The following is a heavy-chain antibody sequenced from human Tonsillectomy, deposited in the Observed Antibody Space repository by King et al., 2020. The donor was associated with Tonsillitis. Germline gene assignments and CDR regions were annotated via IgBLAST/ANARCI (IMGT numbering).Heavy chain of an antibody. CDR1: GFTFSSYN. V-gene: IGHV3-21*01. CDR2: ISSSSNYI. CDR3: ARELRFQYGMDV. Sequence: VQLVQSGGGLVKPGGSLRLSCAASGFTFSSYNLNWVRQAPGKGLEWVSSISSSSNYIYYGDSVRGRFTISRDNAKNSLYLQMNSLRAEDTAVYYCARELRFQYGMDVWGQGTTVTVSS. J-gene: IGHJ6*02. D-gene: IGHD3-3*01.